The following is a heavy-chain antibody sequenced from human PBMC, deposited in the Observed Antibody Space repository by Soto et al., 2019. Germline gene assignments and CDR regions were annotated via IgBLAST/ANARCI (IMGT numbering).Heavy chain of an antibody. CDR1: GYTLTELS. V-gene: IGHV1-24*01. CDR3: ATTAHVTTAGSFDY. Sequence: VKGACKVSGYTLTELSMHWGRQAPGKGLEWMGGFDPEDGETIYAQKFQGRVTMTEDTSTDTAYMELSSLRSEDTAVYYCATTAHVTTAGSFDYWGQGTLVTVSS. D-gene: IGHD6-13*01. J-gene: IGHJ4*02. CDR2: FDPEDGET.